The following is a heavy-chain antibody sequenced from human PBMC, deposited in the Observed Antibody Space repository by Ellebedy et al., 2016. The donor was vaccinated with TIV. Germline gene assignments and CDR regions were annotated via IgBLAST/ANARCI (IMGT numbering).Heavy chain of an antibody. D-gene: IGHD1-7*01. V-gene: IGHV1-69*04. CDR3: AREFQRALAPNSNWFDP. J-gene: IGHJ5*02. CDR1: GGTFSSYA. CDR2: IIPILGIA. Sequence: ASVKVSCKASGGTFSSYAISWVRQAPGQGLEWMGRIIPILGIANYAQKFQGRVTITADKSTSTAYMELSSLRSEDTAVYYCAREFQRALAPNSNWFDPWGQGTLVTVSS.